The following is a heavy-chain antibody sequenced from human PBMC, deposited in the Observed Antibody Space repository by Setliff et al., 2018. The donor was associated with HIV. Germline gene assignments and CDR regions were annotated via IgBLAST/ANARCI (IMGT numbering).Heavy chain of an antibody. CDR1: GFTFSSYS. CDR2: ISGSGGVM. J-gene: IGHJ6*03. Sequence: GGSLRLSCAASGFTFSSYSMNWVRQAPGKGLEWVSYISGSGGVMAYADSVKGRFTISRDNAKNSMYLQMNSLRVEDTATYYCARARGSVGYYGSGTMYHMDVWGKGTTVTVSS. CDR3: ARARGSVGYYGSGTMYHMDV. D-gene: IGHD3-10*01. V-gene: IGHV3-48*04.